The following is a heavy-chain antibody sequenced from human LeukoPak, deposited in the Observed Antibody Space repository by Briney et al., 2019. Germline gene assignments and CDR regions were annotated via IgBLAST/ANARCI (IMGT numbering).Heavy chain of an antibody. CDR3: AKVIVSVDTAIDY. CDR2: NSGSGGST. J-gene: IGHJ4*02. D-gene: IGHD5-18*01. Sequence: GGSLTLSCAASGFTFSSYAMTWVRQAPGQGLEGVSGNSGSGGSTYYADSVKGRFTISRDNSKNTLYLQMNSLRAEDTAVYYCAKVIVSVDTAIDYWGQGTLVTVSS. CDR1: GFTFSSYA. V-gene: IGHV3-23*01.